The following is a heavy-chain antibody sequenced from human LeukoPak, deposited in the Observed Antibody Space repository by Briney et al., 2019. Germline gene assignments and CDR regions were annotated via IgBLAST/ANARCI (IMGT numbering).Heavy chain of an antibody. CDR2: MSNSGST. CDR3: ARGNYDDSYAYGGDFDS. D-gene: IGHD3-16*01. CDR1: GGSISSFY. Sequence: SEALSLTCSVSGGSISSFYWNWIRQPPGKGLEWIGYMSNSGSTNYNPSLKSRLTISVDTSKNHLSLRLSSVTAADTAVYYCARGNYDDSYAYGGDFDSWGQGTLVTVSS. V-gene: IGHV4-59*01. J-gene: IGHJ4*02.